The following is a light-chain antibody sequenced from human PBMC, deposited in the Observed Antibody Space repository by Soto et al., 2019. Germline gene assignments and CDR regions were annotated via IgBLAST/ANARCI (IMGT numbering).Light chain of an antibody. V-gene: IGKV1-39*01. Sequence: DIQMTQSPSSLSASVGDRVTITCRASQSISTYLKWYQQKPGKAPTLLIRAASTLQNGVASRFSGSGSGTEFTLTISSLRPEDFATYYCQQCYSTPWTFGQGTKVEIK. J-gene: IGKJ1*01. CDR1: QSISTY. CDR3: QQCYSTPWT. CDR2: AAS.